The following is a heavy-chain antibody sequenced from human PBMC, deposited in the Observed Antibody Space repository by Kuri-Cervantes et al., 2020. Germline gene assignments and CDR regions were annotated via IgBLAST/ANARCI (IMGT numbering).Heavy chain of an antibody. CDR3: ARGPRMVQGVIGWFDP. V-gene: IGHV3-9*01. CDR2: ISWNGGSI. D-gene: IGHD3-10*01. CDR1: GFTFDDYA. J-gene: IGHJ5*02. Sequence: SLKISCAASGFTFDDYAMHWVRQAPGKGLEWVSGISWNGGSIGYADSVKGRFTISRDNAKNSLYLQMNSLRSDDTAVYYCARGPRMVQGVIGWFDPWGQGTLVTVSS.